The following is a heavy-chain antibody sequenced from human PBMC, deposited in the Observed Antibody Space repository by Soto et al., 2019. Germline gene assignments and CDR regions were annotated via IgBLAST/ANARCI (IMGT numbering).Heavy chain of an antibody. D-gene: IGHD2-15*01. V-gene: IGHV3-23*01. Sequence: EVQLLESGGGLVQPGGSLRLSCAASGFTFSNYGMSWVRQAPGKGLEWVSTIGGSGGSTYYGDSVKGRFTISRDNSKNTLYLQMNSLRAEDTAVYYCARRGGDCSGGSCYLHNWGQGTPVTVSS. CDR3: ARRGGDCSGGSCYLHN. CDR1: GFTFSNYG. CDR2: IGGSGGST. J-gene: IGHJ1*01.